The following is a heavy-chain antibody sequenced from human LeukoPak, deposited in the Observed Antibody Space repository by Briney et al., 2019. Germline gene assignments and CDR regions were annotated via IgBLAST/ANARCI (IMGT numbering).Heavy chain of an antibody. J-gene: IGHJ4*02. CDR3: ARRTAGYSSSWFDF. CDR1: GFTFSIYW. CDR2: IKQDGSDK. D-gene: IGHD6-13*01. V-gene: IGHV3-7*01. Sequence: GGSLRLSCAASGFTFSIYWMTWVRQAPGKGLEWVANIKQDGSDKYYMDSVKGRFTISRDNAKNSLYLQMNSLRAEDTAVYYCARRTAGYSSSWFDFWGQGTLVTVSS.